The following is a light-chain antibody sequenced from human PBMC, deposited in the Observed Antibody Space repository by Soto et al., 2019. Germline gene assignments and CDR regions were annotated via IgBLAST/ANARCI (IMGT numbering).Light chain of an antibody. CDR3: QHYNSYSEA. CDR1: QTISSW. V-gene: IGKV1-5*03. CDR2: KAS. Sequence: TQSPSTLSGSVGDRVTITCRASQTISSWLAWYQQKPGKAPKLLIYKASTLKSGVPSRFSGSGSGTEFTLTSSSLQPDDFATYYGQHYNSYSEAFGQGTKVELK. J-gene: IGKJ1*01.